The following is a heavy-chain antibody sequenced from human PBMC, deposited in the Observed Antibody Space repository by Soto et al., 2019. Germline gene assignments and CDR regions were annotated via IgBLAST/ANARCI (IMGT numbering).Heavy chain of an antibody. V-gene: IGHV1-46*03. CDR2: INPSGGST. CDR1: GYTFTSYY. Sequence: ASVKVSCKASGYTFTSYYIHWVRQAPGQGLEWMGIINPSGGSTSYAQKFQGRVTMTRDTSTSTVYMEVSGLRSEDTAVYYCARGQEPSTLYYDYYYMDVWGKGTTVTVSS. J-gene: IGHJ6*03. CDR3: ARGQEPSTLYYDYYYMDV.